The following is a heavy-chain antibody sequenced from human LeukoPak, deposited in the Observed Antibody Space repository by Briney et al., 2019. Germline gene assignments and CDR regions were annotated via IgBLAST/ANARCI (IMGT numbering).Heavy chain of an antibody. Sequence: SETLSLTCTVSGGSISSSSYYWGWIRQPPGKGLEWLGSIYYSGSTYYNPSLKSRVTISVDTSKNQFSLKLSSVTAADTAVYYCARHPAARAGHYYYYMDVWGKGTTVTISS. J-gene: IGHJ6*03. D-gene: IGHD2-2*01. CDR1: GGSISSSSYY. V-gene: IGHV4-39*01. CDR2: IYYSGST. CDR3: ARHPAARAGHYYYYMDV.